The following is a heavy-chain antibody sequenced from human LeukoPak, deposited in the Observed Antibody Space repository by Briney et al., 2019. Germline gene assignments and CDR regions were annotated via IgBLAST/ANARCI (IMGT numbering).Heavy chain of an antibody. CDR1: VYTFTRYY. D-gene: IGHD6-19*01. J-gene: IGHJ4*02. CDR3: ARAPPRKQWLVQNGIDY. CDR2: INPSGGST. V-gene: IGHV1-46*01. Sequence: ASVKVSCKASVYTFTRYYMHWVRQAPGQGLEWMGLINPSGGSTSYAQKVQDRVTMTTHTSTSTAYMELRSLRSDDTAVYYCARAPPRKQWLVQNGIDYWGQGTLVTVSS.